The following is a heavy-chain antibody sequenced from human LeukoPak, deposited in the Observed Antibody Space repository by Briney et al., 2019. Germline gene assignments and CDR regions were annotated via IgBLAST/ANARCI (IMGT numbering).Heavy chain of an antibody. CDR1: GYTFTSYD. CDR2: MNPNSGNT. J-gene: IGHJ6*02. D-gene: IGHD3-10*01. V-gene: IGHV1-8*01. Sequence: ASVKVSCKGSGYTFTSYDINWVRQATGQGLEWMGWMNPNSGNTGYAQKFQGRVTMTRNTSISTAYMDLSSLRSEDTAVYYCARSLANHYGSRSYGMDVWGQGTAVTVSS. CDR3: ARSLANHYGSRSYGMDV.